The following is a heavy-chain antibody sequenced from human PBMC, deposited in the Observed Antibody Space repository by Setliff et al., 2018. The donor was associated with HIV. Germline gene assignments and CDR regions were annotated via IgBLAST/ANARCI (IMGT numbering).Heavy chain of an antibody. CDR1: DGSFSGYY. CDR2: IDHSGST. CDR3: ARMPRSGSYRYYYYGMDV. D-gene: IGHD3-10*01. Sequence: SETLSLTCAVYDGSFSGYYWSWIRQPPGKGLEWIGEIDHSGSTNYNPSLRSRVIMSMDTSKNQFSLKLSSVTAADTAVYYCARMPRSGSYRYYYYGMDVWGQGTTVTVSS. V-gene: IGHV4-34*01. J-gene: IGHJ6*02.